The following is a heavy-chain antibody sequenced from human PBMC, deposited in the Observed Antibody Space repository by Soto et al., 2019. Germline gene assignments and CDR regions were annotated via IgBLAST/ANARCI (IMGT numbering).Heavy chain of an antibody. J-gene: IGHJ4*02. CDR1: AVSINTNNYY. V-gene: IGHV4-39*01. Sequence: PSETLSLTCTVSAVSINTNNYYWGWVRQPPGKGLEWIGNIFYSGSTFYNPSLRSRLTISVDTSKNQFSLRLNSVTAADAAVYYCAGFVVPASRNTGFDYWGQGTLVTVSS. D-gene: IGHD2-15*01. CDR3: AGFVVPASRNTGFDY. CDR2: IFYSGST.